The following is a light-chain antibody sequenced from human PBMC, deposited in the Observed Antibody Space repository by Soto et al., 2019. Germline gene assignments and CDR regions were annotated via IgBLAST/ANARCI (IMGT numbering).Light chain of an antibody. CDR2: RNN. V-gene: IGLV1-44*01. CDR1: SSNIGTNT. CDR3: AAWDDSLNGSYV. Sequence: QSVLTQPPSASGTPGQRVTISCSGSSSNIGTNTVNWYQQLPGPAPKLLIYRNNQRTSGVRDRFSGSKSVTSASLAISGLQSEDEADYYCAAWDDSLNGSYVFGTGTKVTVL. J-gene: IGLJ1*01.